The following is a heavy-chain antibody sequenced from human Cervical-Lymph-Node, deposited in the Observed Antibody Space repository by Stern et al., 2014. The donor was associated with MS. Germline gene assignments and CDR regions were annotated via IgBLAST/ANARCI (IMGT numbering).Heavy chain of an antibody. Sequence: VQLVESGPGLVKPSDTLSLTCSVSGDSLSSSTFYWGWIRQPPGKGPEWIGSVYYSGNTYYHPSLKSRFTISVDTSKNQFSLRLTSVTAADTAVYYCARHQLGYGYAYLRYWGQGTLVTVSS. D-gene: IGHD5-18*01. V-gene: IGHV4-39*01. CDR2: VYYSGNT. CDR3: ARHQLGYGYAYLRY. CDR1: GDSLSSSTFY. J-gene: IGHJ4*02.